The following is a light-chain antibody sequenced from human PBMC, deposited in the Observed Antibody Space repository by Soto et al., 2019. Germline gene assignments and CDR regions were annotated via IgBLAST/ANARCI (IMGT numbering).Light chain of an antibody. Sequence: DIQLTQSPSFLSASVGDRVTITCRASQDISNYLAWYLQKPGKAPKFLIYATSTLQSGVPSRFSGSGSGTEFTLTISSLQSEDFATYYCQQVNSYPLTFGGGTKVEIK. CDR1: QDISNY. CDR2: ATS. V-gene: IGKV1-9*01. CDR3: QQVNSYPLT. J-gene: IGKJ4*01.